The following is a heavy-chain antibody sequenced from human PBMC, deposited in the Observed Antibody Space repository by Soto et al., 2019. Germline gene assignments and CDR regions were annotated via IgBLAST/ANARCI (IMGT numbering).Heavy chain of an antibody. CDR2: VSAYNRNT. J-gene: IGHJ4*02. Sequence: QVQLVQSGVEVKKPGASVKVSCQASGYTFTNYGITWLRQAPGQGLEWMGWVSAYNRNTNYAQRFQDRVTTTTDTSTRTAYMELRNLTSDDTAIYFCARERQYEPLLYWGQGTLVTVSS. V-gene: IGHV1-18*01. D-gene: IGHD2-2*01. CDR3: ARERQYEPLLY. CDR1: GYTFTNYG.